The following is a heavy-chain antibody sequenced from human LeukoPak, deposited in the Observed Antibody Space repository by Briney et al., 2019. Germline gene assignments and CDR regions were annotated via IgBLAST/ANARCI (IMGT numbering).Heavy chain of an antibody. CDR2: INHSGST. Sequence: PSETLSLTCAVYGGSFSGYYWSWIRQPPGKALEWIGEINHSGSTNYNPSLKSRVTISVDTSKNQFSLKLSSVTAADTAVYYCARAKGEQWLVRPRLFDPWGQGTLVTVSS. CDR3: ARAKGEQWLVRPRLFDP. V-gene: IGHV4-34*01. D-gene: IGHD6-19*01. J-gene: IGHJ5*02. CDR1: GGSFSGYY.